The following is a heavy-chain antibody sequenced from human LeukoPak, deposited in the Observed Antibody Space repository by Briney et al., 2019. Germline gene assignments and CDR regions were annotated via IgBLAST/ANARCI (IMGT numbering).Heavy chain of an antibody. CDR3: AKLSIAVAGTGYYGMDV. Sequence: GGSLRLSCAASGFTFSSYGMHWVRQAPSKGLEWVAVISYDGSNKYYADSVKGRFTISRDNSKNTLYLQMNSLRAEDTAVYYCAKLSIAVAGTGYYGMDVWGQGTTVTVSS. V-gene: IGHV3-30*18. D-gene: IGHD6-19*01. CDR2: ISYDGSNK. CDR1: GFTFSSYG. J-gene: IGHJ6*02.